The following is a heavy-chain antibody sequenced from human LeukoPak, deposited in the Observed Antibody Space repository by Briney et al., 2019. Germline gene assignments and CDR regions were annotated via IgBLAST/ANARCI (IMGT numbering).Heavy chain of an antibody. Sequence: GGSLRLSCAASGFTFSSYAMSWVRQAPGKGLEWVSTISGSGGSTYYADSVKGRFTISRDNSKNTLYLQMNSLRAEDTAVYYCAKDKKHYGSGSYYPKFGYFDLWGRGTLVTVSS. J-gene: IGHJ2*01. V-gene: IGHV3-23*01. D-gene: IGHD3-10*01. CDR3: AKDKKHYGSGSYYPKFGYFDL. CDR2: ISGSGGST. CDR1: GFTFSSYA.